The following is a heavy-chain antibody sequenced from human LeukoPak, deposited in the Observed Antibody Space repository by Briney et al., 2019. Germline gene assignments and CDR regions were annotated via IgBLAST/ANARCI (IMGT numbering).Heavy chain of an antibody. J-gene: IGHJ3*01. Sequence: GGSLRLSCAASGFTFSSYGMSWVRQAPGKGLEWVSAISGSGGSTYYADSVKGRFTISRDNSKNTRYLQMNSLRAEDTALYYCVREGEGVSDAFDVWGQGTLVSVSS. CDR1: GFTFSSYG. CDR2: ISGSGGST. D-gene: IGHD3-3*01. CDR3: VREGEGVSDAFDV. V-gene: IGHV3-23*01.